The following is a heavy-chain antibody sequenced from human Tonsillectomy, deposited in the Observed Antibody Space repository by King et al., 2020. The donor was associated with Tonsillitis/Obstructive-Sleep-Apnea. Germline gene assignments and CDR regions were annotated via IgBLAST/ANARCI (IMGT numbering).Heavy chain of an antibody. CDR2: VIPTLGTG. CDR3: AREGTGRGSLGYNGFDA. J-gene: IGHJ5*02. V-gene: IGHV1-69*08. CDR1: GGTFSSYT. D-gene: IGHD3-10*01. Sequence: QLVQSGAEVKKTGSSVKVSCKPSGGTFSSYTISWVRQAPGQGLEWMGRVIPTLGTGKYAQKFQGRVTITADKSTSTAYMELSSLISEDTAVCYCAREGTGRGSLGYNGFDAWGQGTLATVSS.